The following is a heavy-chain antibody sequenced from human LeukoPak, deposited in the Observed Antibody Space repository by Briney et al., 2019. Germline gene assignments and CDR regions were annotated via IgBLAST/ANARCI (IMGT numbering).Heavy chain of an antibody. CDR1: GGTFSSYA. D-gene: IGHD2-2*01. J-gene: IGHJ6*03. Sequence: SVKVSCKTSGGTFSSYAISWLRQAPGQGLEWMGGIILIFGTRTYAQKFQGRVTITTDESTSTAYMELSSLRSEDTAVYYCARDHGRDQHSPQAYYYFYYYMDVWDKGTTVTVSS. V-gene: IGHV1-69*05. CDR3: ARDHGRDQHSPQAYYYFYYYMDV. CDR2: IILIFGTR.